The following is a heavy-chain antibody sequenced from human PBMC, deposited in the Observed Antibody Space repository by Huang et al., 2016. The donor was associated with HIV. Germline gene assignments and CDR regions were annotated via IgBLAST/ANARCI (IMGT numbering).Heavy chain of an antibody. CDR3: ARSSTGFGSTWAYD. J-gene: IGHJ4*02. CDR2: ISPDDGET. D-gene: IGHD2-2*03. V-gene: IGHV1-18*01. CDR1: GYAFTRYT. Sequence: QVQLVQSGPEVKKTGASVKLSCKASGYAFTRYTITWVRQAPGQGLEWMGWISPDDGETKYAQNIQGRVTMTADTSTTTAYMELRSLRSDDTAVYYCARSSTGFGSTWAYDWGQGTLVTISS.